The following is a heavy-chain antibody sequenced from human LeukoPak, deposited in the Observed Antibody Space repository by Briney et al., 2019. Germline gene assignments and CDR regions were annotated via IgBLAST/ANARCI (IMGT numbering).Heavy chain of an antibody. CDR2: IYYSGST. J-gene: IGHJ4*02. D-gene: IGHD2-2*02. Sequence: PSETLSLTCTVSGGSISSSSYYWGWIRQPPGKGLEWIGSIYYSGSTYYNPSLKSRVTISVAKSKNQFCLKLSSVTAANTAVYYCARLGCSSTSCYTSSFADYWGQGTLVTVSS. CDR1: GGSISSSSYY. V-gene: IGHV4-39*01. CDR3: ARLGCSSTSCYTSSFADY.